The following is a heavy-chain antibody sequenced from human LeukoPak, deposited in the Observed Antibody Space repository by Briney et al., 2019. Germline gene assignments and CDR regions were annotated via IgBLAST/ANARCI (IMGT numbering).Heavy chain of an antibody. V-gene: IGHV4-39*07. Sequence: SETLSLTCTVSGGSIRSSYYYWGWIRQPPGKGLEWIGSIYDSGSTYYNPSLKSRVTISVDTSKNQFSLRLSSVTAADTAVYYCARSVDIAMVTFDYWGQGTLVTVSS. CDR2: IYDSGST. J-gene: IGHJ4*02. CDR3: ARSVDIAMVTFDY. CDR1: GGSIRSSYYY. D-gene: IGHD5-18*01.